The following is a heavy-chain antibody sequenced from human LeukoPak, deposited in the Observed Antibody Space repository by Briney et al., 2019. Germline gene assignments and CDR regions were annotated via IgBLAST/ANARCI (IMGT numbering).Heavy chain of an antibody. CDR1: GFTFDDYA. J-gene: IGHJ3*02. CDR3: AKASYSGSYVAFDI. CDR2: ISWNSGSI. V-gene: IGHV3-9*03. D-gene: IGHD1-26*01. Sequence: GRSLRLSCAASGFTFDDYAMHWVRQAPGKGLEWVSGISWNSGSIGYADSVKGRFTISRDNAKNSLYLQMNSLRAEDMALYYCAKASYSGSYVAFDIWGQGTMVTVSS.